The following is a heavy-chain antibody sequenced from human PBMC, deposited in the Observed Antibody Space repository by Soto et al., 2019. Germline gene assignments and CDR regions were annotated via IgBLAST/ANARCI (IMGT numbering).Heavy chain of an antibody. V-gene: IGHV4-34*01. Sequence: QVQLQQWGAGLLKPSETLSLTCAVYGGSFSGYYWSWIRQPPGRGLEWIGEINHSGSTKYNPSLQSRVTISVDTSKKQFSLKLSSVTAADTAVYFCARTRYSSGWAIYYYYYGMDVWGQGTTVTVSS. CDR1: GGSFSGYY. J-gene: IGHJ6*02. CDR3: ARTRYSSGWAIYYYYYGMDV. CDR2: INHSGST. D-gene: IGHD6-19*01.